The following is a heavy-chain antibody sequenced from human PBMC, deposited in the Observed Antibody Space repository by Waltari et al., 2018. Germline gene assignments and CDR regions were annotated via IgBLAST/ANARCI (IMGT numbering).Heavy chain of an antibody. J-gene: IGHJ3*02. CDR2: ISWNSGSI. D-gene: IGHD3-3*01. V-gene: IGHV3-9*01. CDR1: GFTFDDYA. Sequence: EVQLVESGGGLVQPGRSLRLSCAASGFTFDDYAMHWVRQAPGKGLEWVSGISWNSGSIGYAGSVKGRFTISRDNAKNSLYLQMNSLRAEDTALYYCAKGVLRFLEWFRHDAFDIWGQGTMVTVSS. CDR3: AKGVLRFLEWFRHDAFDI.